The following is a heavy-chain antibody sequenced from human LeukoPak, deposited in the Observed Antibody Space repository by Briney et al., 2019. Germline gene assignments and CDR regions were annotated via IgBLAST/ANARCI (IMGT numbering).Heavy chain of an antibody. D-gene: IGHD3-10*01. Sequence: GASVKVSCKASGGTFSSYAISWVRQAPGQGLEWMGGIIPIFGTANYAQKFQGRVTITADESTSTAYMELSSLRSEDTAVYYCATTMVRGVILTHPDYWGQGTLVTVSS. CDR3: ATTMVRGVILTHPDY. CDR2: IIPIFGTA. CDR1: GGTFSSYA. V-gene: IGHV1-69*13. J-gene: IGHJ4*02.